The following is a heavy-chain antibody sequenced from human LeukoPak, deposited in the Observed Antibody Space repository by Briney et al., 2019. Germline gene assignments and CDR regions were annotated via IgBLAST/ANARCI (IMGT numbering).Heavy chain of an antibody. Sequence: GSLRLSCAASGFTFSSYGMSWVRQAPGKGLEWVSAIGGCDGSTYYADSVKGRFTISRDNSKNTLYVQMNSLRAEDTAVYYCAKGHYYGSGSLDYWGQGTLVTVSS. J-gene: IGHJ4*02. CDR2: IGGCDGST. CDR3: AKGHYYGSGSLDY. CDR1: GFTFSSYG. D-gene: IGHD3-10*01. V-gene: IGHV3-23*01.